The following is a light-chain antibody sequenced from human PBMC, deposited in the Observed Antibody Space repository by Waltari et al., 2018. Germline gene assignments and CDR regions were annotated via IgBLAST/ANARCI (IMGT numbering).Light chain of an antibody. CDR1: SSNIGNNY. J-gene: IGLJ1*01. V-gene: IGLV1-51*02. Sequence: QSVLTQPPSVSAAPGQKVTISCSGSSSNIGNNYVSWYQQLPGTAPKLLIYENAKRPSGIPDRFSGSNSGTSATLGITGLQTEDEADYYCGTWYSSLSAYVFGTGTKVTVL. CDR2: ENA. CDR3: GTWYSSLSAYV.